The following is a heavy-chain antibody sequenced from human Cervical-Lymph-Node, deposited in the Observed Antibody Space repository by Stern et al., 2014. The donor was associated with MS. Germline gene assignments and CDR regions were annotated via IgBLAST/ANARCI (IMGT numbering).Heavy chain of an antibody. CDR3: NTETIYDSSAYYHFDF. CDR2: IKSTTDGGTT. J-gene: IGHJ4*02. V-gene: IGHV3-15*01. CDR1: GFTFNNAW. Sequence: EVQLVESGGGLVKPGGSLRVSCTASGFTFNNAWMSWVRQAPGKGLEWVCRIKSTTDGGTTYYAAPVKGRFTISRDDSKSTLYLQMNSLKTEDTGIYYCNTETIYDSSAYYHFDFWGQGTLVTVSS. D-gene: IGHD3-22*01.